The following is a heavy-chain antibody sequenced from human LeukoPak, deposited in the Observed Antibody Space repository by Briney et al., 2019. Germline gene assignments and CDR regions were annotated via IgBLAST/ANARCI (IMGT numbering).Heavy chain of an antibody. CDR1: GYTFTGHY. Sequence: GASVKDSCKASGYTFTGHYIHWVRQAPGQGLEWVGWINPASSGTNFAQKFQGRVTMTWDTSTSTAHIELSSLTPDDAAVFYCARQLGNYYRAFDYWGQGTLVTVSS. CDR2: INPASSGT. J-gene: IGHJ4*02. D-gene: IGHD1-26*01. CDR3: ARQLGNYYRAFDY. V-gene: IGHV1-2*02.